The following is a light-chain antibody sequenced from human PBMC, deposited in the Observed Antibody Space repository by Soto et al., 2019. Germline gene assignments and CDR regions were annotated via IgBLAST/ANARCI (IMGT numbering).Light chain of an antibody. CDR1: QGISNY. Sequence: DIQMTQSPSSLSASIGDRITITCRASQGISNYVAWYQQKPGKVPKLLIYAASTLQSGVPSRFSGSGSGTDFTLTISSLQPEDVATYYCQKCDSAPFTFGPGTTVDIK. J-gene: IGKJ3*01. V-gene: IGKV1-27*01. CDR2: AAS. CDR3: QKCDSAPFT.